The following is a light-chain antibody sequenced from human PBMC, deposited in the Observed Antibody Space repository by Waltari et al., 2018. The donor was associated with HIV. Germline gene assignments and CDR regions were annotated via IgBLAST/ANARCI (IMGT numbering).Light chain of an antibody. J-gene: IGLJ2*01. V-gene: IGLV2-8*01. CDR2: EVT. Sequence: QSALTHPPSASVCPGQSVTISCTQTSSDVCAWHPLSGYQQHQDKAPKLLISEVTKRPSGVPDRSSGSKSGNTASPTVSGLQAEDEADFYCSSYAGSNNVVFGGGTQLTVL. CDR3: SSYAGSNNVV. CDR1: SSDVCAWHP.